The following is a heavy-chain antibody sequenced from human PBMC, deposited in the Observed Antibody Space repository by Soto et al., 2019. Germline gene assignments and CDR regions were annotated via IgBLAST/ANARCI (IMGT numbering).Heavy chain of an antibody. Sequence: QVQLQQWGAGLLKPSETLSLTCAVYGGSFSGYYWSGIRQPPGKWREWIGEINHSGSINYNPSLKSRVTISVDTSKNQFSLKLSSVTAADTAVYYCARGPGYSGYDYVDYWGQGTLVTVSS. V-gene: IGHV4-34*01. J-gene: IGHJ4*02. D-gene: IGHD5-12*01. CDR1: GGSFSGYY. CDR2: INHSGSI. CDR3: ARGPGYSGYDYVDY.